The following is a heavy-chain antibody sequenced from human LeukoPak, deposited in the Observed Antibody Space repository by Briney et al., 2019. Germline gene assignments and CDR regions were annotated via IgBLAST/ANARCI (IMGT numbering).Heavy chain of an antibody. CDR3: GRQGYTASYYFPDF. CDR1: SGSINIYC. D-gene: IGHD1-26*01. Sequence: SETLSLTCTVSSGSINIYCWGCVRQPPGKGLEWIGRIYTTGATQYNPSLKSRVTMSIDTSTNQFSLNLRSMAAADTAGYYCGRQGYTASYYFPDFWSQGTLVAVS. CDR2: IYTTGAT. V-gene: IGHV4-4*07. J-gene: IGHJ4*02.